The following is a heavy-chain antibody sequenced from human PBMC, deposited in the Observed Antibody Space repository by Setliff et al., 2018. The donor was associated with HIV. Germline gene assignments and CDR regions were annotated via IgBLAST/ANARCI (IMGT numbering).Heavy chain of an antibody. D-gene: IGHD1-26*01. J-gene: IGHJ2*01. Sequence: SETLSLTCTVSGGSIDSTSYYWDWIRQPPGKGLEWIGSIYYSGSTYYNPSLKSRVTISVDTSKNQFSLKLSSVTAADTAVYYCARDFRIGWAVQDYWYFDLWGRGTLVTVSS. V-gene: IGHV4-39*07. CDR1: GGSIDSTSYY. CDR3: ARDFRIGWAVQDYWYFDL. CDR2: IYYSGST.